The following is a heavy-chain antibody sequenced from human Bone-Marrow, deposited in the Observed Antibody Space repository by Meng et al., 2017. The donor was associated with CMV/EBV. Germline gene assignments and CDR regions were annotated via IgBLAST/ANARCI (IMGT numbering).Heavy chain of an antibody. CDR1: GGSIRSGGYY. D-gene: IGHD1-26*01. CDR2: IYYSGST. V-gene: IGHV4-31*03. Sequence: SETLSLTCTVSGGSIRSGGYYWSWIRQHPGKGLEWIGYIYYSGSTYYNPSLKSRVTISVDTSKNQFSLKLSSVTAADTAVYYCARGRRSGSYFFYYGMDVWGQGTTVTVSS. J-gene: IGHJ6*02. CDR3: ARGRRSGSYFFYYGMDV.